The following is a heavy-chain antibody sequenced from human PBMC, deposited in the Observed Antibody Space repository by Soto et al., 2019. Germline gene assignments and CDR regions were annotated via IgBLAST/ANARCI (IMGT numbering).Heavy chain of an antibody. CDR3: ARSTGSYYVWFDP. CDR2: INAGNGNT. CDR1: GYTFTSYA. D-gene: IGHD1-26*01. J-gene: IGHJ5*02. Sequence: VKVSCKASGYTFTSYAMHWVRQAPGQRLEWMGWINAGNGNTKYSQKFQGRVTITRDTSASTAYMELSSLRSEDTAVYYCARSTGSYYVWFDPWGQGSLVTVSS. V-gene: IGHV1-3*01.